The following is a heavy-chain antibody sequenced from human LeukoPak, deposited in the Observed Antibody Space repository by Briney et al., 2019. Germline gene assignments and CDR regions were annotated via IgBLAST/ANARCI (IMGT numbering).Heavy chain of an antibody. CDR2: ISSSGSTI. CDR3: AKSGDGSGSYWYYFDY. D-gene: IGHD3-10*01. CDR1: GFTFSDYY. V-gene: IGHV3-11*01. J-gene: IGHJ4*02. Sequence: SGGSLRLSCAASGFTFSDYYMSWIRQAPGKGLEWVSYISSSGSTIYYADSVKGRFTISRDNSKNTLYLQMNSLRAEDTAVYYCAKSGDGSGSYWYYFDYWGQGTLVTVSS.